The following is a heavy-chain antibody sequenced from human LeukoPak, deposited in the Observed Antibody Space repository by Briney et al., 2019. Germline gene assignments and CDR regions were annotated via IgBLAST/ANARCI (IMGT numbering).Heavy chain of an antibody. D-gene: IGHD3-10*01. CDR2: ISGSGYTT. CDR3: AKWRAWGSGSYFYYFDC. CDR1: GFTFSTYA. V-gene: IGHV3-23*01. J-gene: IGHJ4*02. Sequence: GGSLRLSCVASGFTFSTYAMSWVRQAPGKGLEWVSTISGSGYTTYYADSVKGRFTISRDNSKNTLYLQMNSLRAEDTAVYYCAKWRAWGSGSYFYYFDCWGQGTLVTVSS.